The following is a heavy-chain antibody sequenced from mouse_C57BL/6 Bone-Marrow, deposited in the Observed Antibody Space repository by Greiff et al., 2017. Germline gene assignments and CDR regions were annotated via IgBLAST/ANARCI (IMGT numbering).Heavy chain of an antibody. CDR2: ISYDGSN. D-gene: IGHD2-2*01. J-gene: IGHJ2*01. CDR3: ASRSTMVTTGGDY. CDR1: GYSITSGYY. V-gene: IGHV3-6*01. Sequence: EVKLMESGPGLVKPSQSLSLTCSVTGYSITSGYYWNWIRQFPGNKLEWMGYISYDGSNNYNPSLKNRISITRDTSKNQFFLKLNSVTTEDTATYYCASRSTMVTTGGDYWGQGTTLTVSS.